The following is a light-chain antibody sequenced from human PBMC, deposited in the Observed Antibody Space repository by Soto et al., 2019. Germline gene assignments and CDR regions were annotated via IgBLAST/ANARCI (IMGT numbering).Light chain of an antibody. CDR3: ATWDDSLNGPVV. V-gene: IGLV1-44*01. J-gene: IGLJ2*01. CDR2: SDN. Sequence: QTVVAQPPSASGTPGQRVTISCSGSSSNIGSNTVSWYQQLPGTAPKVLIYSDNQRPSGVPDRFSGSKSGTSASLAISGLQSEDEADYYCATWDDSLNGPVVFGGGTKVTVL. CDR1: SSNIGSNT.